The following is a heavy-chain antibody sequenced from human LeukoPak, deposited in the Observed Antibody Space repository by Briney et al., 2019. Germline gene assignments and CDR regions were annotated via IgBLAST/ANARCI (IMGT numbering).Heavy chain of an antibody. CDR3: AALDNGRDY. Sequence: GGSLRLSCAASGFTFSSYWMHWIRHAPGKGLVWVSRIKRDGSSPAYADSVKGRFTISRDNAKNTLHLQMNSLSAEDTAVYYCAALDNGRDYWGQGTLVTVSS. J-gene: IGHJ4*02. V-gene: IGHV3-74*01. CDR2: IKRDGSSP. CDR1: GFTFSSYW. D-gene: IGHD1-14*01.